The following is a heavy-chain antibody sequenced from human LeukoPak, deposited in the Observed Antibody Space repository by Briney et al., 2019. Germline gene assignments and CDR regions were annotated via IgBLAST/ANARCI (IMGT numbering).Heavy chain of an antibody. D-gene: IGHD3-9*01. V-gene: IGHV4-59*01. CDR2: IYYSGST. CDR1: GGSFSSYY. Sequence: PSETLSLTCTVSGGSFSSYYWSWIRQPPGKGLEWIGYIYYSGSTNYNPSLKSRVTISVDTSKNQFSLKLSSVTAADTAVYYCARASGEYYDITLDYWGQGTLVTVSS. CDR3: ARASGEYYDITLDY. J-gene: IGHJ4*02.